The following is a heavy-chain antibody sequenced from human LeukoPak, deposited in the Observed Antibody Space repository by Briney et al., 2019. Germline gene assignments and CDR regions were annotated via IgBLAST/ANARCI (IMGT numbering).Heavy chain of an antibody. CDR3: ARGSNYYDSSGRHAFDI. D-gene: IGHD3-22*01. Sequence: SETLSLTCSVSGGSMSSYYWSWIRQPPGKGLEWIGYLYYSGSTNYNPFLKSRVTISVDTSKRQFSLKLTSVTAADTAVYYCARGSNYYDSSGRHAFDIWGQGTMVTVSS. V-gene: IGHV4-59*01. J-gene: IGHJ3*02. CDR2: LYYSGST. CDR1: GGSMSSYY.